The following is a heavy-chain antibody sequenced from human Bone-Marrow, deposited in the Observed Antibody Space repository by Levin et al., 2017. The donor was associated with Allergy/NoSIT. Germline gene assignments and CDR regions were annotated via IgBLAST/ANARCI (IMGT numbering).Heavy chain of an antibody. CDR2: ISGSGGNT. CDR1: GFIFRNYA. D-gene: IGHD3-22*01. CDR3: AGYDTSAYHSPFDY. J-gene: IGHJ4*02. Sequence: PGGPLRLSCAASGFIFRNYAMNWVRQAPGKGLEWVSQISGSGGNTHYADSVKGRFTISRDNSKNTLYLQMNSLRVEDTAVYYCAGYDTSAYHSPFDYWGQGTLVTVSS. V-gene: IGHV3-23*01.